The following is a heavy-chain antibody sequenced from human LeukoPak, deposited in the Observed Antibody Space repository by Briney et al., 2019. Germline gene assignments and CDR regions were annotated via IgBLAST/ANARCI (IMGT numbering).Heavy chain of an antibody. V-gene: IGHV3-48*02. CDR2: ISASGKTT. CDR3: AKDRRSSGSGSYFLFDY. CDR1: GFSFSSYV. D-gene: IGHD3-10*01. Sequence: PGGSLRLSCVASGFSFSSYVMNWVRQAPGKGLEWVSYISASGKTTYYAGSVKGRFTISRDSAKNSLYLQMNSRRDEDTVVCYCAKDRRSSGSGSYFLFDYWGQGTLVTVSS. J-gene: IGHJ4*02.